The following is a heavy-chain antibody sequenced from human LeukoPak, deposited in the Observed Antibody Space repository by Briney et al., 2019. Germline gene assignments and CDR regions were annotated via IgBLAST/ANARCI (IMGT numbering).Heavy chain of an antibody. V-gene: IGHV1-58*02. J-gene: IGHJ4*02. Sequence: GTSVKVSCKASGFTFTSSAMQWVRQARGQRLEWIGWIVVGSGNTNYAQKFQERVTITRDMSTSTAYMELSSLRSEDTAVYYCAADRGSGWYGGVDYWGQGTLVTVSS. D-gene: IGHD6-19*01. CDR3: AADRGSGWYGGVDY. CDR1: GFTFTSSA. CDR2: IVVGSGNT.